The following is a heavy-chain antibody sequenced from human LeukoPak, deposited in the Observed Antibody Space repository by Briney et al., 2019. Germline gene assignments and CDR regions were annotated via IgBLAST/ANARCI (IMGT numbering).Heavy chain of an antibody. CDR3: ARDIVLMVYTTRDYYGMDV. V-gene: IGHV3-33*01. CDR2: IWYDGSNK. J-gene: IGHJ6*02. D-gene: IGHD2-8*01. Sequence: PGGSLRLSCAASGFTFSSYGMHWVRQAPGKELEWVAVIWYDGSNKYYADSVKGRFTISRDNSKNTLYLQMNSLRAEDTAVYYCARDIVLMVYTTRDYYGMDVWGQGTTVTVSS. CDR1: GFTFSSYG.